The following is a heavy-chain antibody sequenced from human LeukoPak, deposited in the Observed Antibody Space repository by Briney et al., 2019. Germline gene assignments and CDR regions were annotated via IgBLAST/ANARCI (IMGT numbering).Heavy chain of an antibody. Sequence: NPSETLSLTCTVSGGSISSYYWSWIRQPPGKGLEWIGYIYYTGSTNYNPSLKSRVTISVDTSKNQLSLKLSSVTAADTAVYFCARLKERGYNYGGAFDIWGQGTMVTVSS. J-gene: IGHJ3*02. CDR3: ARLKERGYNYGGAFDI. CDR2: IYYTGST. V-gene: IGHV4-59*01. CDR1: GGSISSYY. D-gene: IGHD5-18*01.